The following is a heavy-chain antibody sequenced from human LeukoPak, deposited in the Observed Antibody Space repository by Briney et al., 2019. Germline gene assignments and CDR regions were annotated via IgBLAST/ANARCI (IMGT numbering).Heavy chain of an antibody. CDR1: GLTISTSP. CDR2: SGSSGDT. D-gene: IGHD3-22*01. J-gene: IGHJ4*02. Sequence: PGGSLRLSWAASGLTISTSPKNWVRLPPGNRLEWVSTSGSSGDTYYAGSVQGRFTISRDNSKSTLSLQMANLRVEDTAVYYCATKTPGNYPYDYWGQGTLVTVSP. V-gene: IGHV3-23*01. CDR3: ATKTPGNYPYDY.